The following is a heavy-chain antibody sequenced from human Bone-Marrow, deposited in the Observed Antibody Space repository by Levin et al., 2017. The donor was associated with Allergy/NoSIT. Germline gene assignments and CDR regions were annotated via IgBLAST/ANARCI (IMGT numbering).Heavy chain of an antibody. J-gene: IGHJ4*02. CDR3: ARGSTRTLDY. V-gene: IGHV4-31*03. Sequence: SETLSLTCTVSGGSILSGGYFWSWIRQRPGTGLEWIGYIYYTATTFYNPSLESRVSISVDTSKNQFSLTVTSVTAADTAVYFCARGSTRTLDYWGQGTLVTVSS. CDR2: IYYTATT. CDR1: GGSILSGGYF.